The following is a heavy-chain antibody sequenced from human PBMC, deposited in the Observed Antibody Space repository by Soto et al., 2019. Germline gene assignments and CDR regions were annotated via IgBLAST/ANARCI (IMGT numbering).Heavy chain of an antibody. CDR3: ASLSRRY. V-gene: IGHV4-34*01. J-gene: IGHJ4*02. Sequence: KSSETLSLTCAVYGGSFSGYYWSWIRQPPGKGLEWIGEINHSGSTNYNPSLKSRVTISVDTSKNQFSLKLSSVTAADTAVYYCASLSRRYWGQGTLVTVSS. CDR2: INHSGST. CDR1: GGSFSGYY.